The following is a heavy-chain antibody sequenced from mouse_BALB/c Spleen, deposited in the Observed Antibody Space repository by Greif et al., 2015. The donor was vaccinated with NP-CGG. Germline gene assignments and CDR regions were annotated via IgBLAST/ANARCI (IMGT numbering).Heavy chain of an antibody. Sequence: VQLQQPGAELVKPGASVKLSCTASGFNLKDTYMHWVKQRPEQGLEWIGRIDPANGNTTYDPKFQGKATIAADTSSNTAYLQLSSLTSEYTAVYYCARARPYYAMDYWGQGTSVTVSS. J-gene: IGHJ4*01. CDR2: IDPANGNT. CDR1: GFNLKDTY. V-gene: IGHV14-3*02. CDR3: ARARPYYAMDY. D-gene: IGHD3-1*01.